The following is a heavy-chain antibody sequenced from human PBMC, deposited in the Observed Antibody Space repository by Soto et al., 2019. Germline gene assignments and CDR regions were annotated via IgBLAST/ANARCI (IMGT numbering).Heavy chain of an antibody. V-gene: IGHV4-34*01. Sequence: SETLSLTCAVYGGSFSGYYWSWIRQPPGKGLEWIGEINHSGSTNYNPSLKSRVTISVDTSKNQFSLKLSSVTAADTAVYYCARGGATSYFYYYYYGMDVWGQGTTVTVSS. CDR3: ARGGATSYFYYYYYGMDV. D-gene: IGHD2-8*01. CDR1: GGSFSGYY. CDR2: INHSGST. J-gene: IGHJ6*02.